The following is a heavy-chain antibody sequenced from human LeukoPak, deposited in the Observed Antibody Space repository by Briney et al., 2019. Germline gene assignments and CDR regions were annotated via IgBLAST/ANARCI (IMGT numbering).Heavy chain of an antibody. CDR3: AKGSSRFDN. CDR2: IRYDGETK. J-gene: IGHJ4*02. CDR1: GFTFSSYG. V-gene: IGHV3-30*02. D-gene: IGHD6-6*01. Sequence: GGSLRLSCAASGFTFSSYGMHWVRQAPGKGPEWVAFIRYDGETKYYGDSVKGRFTISRDNSKNTLYLQLNSLKLEDTAVYYCAKGSSRFDNWGQGTLVTVSS.